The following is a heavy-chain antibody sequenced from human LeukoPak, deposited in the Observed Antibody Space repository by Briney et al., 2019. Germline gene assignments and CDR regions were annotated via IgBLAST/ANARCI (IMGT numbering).Heavy chain of an antibody. D-gene: IGHD5-24*01. J-gene: IGHJ4*02. CDR2: ISYDGSNN. CDR3: AREPTSFTEGLDY. V-gene: IGHV3-30*04. CDR1: GFTFSSYA. Sequence: PGGSLRLSCAASGFTFSSYAMHWLRKAPGKGLEWLAFISYDGSNNYYADSVRGRFTISRDNSKNTLYLHVESLRAEDTAVYYCAREPTSFTEGLDYWGQGTLVTVSS.